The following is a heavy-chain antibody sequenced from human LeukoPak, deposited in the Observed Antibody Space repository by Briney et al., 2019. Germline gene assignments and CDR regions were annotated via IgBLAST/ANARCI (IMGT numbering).Heavy chain of an antibody. Sequence: TLSLTCAVSGGSISSSNWWSWVRQPPGKGLEWIGYIYYSGSTNYNPSLKSRVTISVDTSKNQFSLKLSSVTAADTAVYYCARDSGKNGVDYWGQGTLVTVSS. CDR1: GGSISSSNW. V-gene: IGHV4-4*02. J-gene: IGHJ4*02. D-gene: IGHD2-15*01. CDR3: ARDSGKNGVDY. CDR2: IYYSGST.